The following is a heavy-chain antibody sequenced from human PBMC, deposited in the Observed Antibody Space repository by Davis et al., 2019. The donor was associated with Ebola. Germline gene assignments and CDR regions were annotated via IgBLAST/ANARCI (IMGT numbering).Heavy chain of an antibody. CDR3: ARRITMVRGVISDAFDI. CDR2: IYYSGST. J-gene: IGHJ3*02. D-gene: IGHD3-10*01. CDR1: GGSISSGGYY. V-gene: IGHV4-31*03. Sequence: SETLSLTCTVSGGSISSGGYYWSWIRQHPGKGLEWIGYIYYSGSTYYNPSLKSRVTISVDTSKNQSSLKLSSVTAADTAVYYCARRITMVRGVISDAFDIWGQGTMVTVSS.